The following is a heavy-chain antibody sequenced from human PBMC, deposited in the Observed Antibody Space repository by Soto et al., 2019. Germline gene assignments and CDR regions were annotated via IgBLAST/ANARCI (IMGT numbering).Heavy chain of an antibody. CDR3: ARAGIVATGFFDY. CDR2: IDNSGST. Sequence: SETLSLTCTVSGGSVSSGSYYWSWIRQPPGKGLEWIGYIDNSGSTKYNPSLKSRVTISVDTSKNNFSLKLSSVTAADTAVYYCARAGIVATGFFDYWGQGTLVTVSS. J-gene: IGHJ4*02. D-gene: IGHD5-12*01. CDR1: GGSVSSGSYY. V-gene: IGHV4-61*01.